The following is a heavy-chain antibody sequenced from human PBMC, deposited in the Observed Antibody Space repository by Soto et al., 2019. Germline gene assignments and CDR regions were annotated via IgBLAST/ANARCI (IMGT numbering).Heavy chain of an antibody. J-gene: IGHJ6*02. V-gene: IGHV1-58*01. Sequence: SVKVSCKASGFTFPSSAVQWVRQARGQRLEWIGWIVVGSGNTNYAQKFQERVTITRDMSTSTAYMELSSLRSEDTAVYYCAADRPTVATSYYYYGMDVWGQGTTVTVSS. CDR1: GFTFPSSA. D-gene: IGHD4-4*01. CDR2: IVVGSGNT. CDR3: AADRPTVATSYYYYGMDV.